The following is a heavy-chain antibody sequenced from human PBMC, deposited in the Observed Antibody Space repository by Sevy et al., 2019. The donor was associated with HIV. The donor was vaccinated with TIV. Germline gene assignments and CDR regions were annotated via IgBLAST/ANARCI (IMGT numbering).Heavy chain of an antibody. D-gene: IGHD5-12*01. V-gene: IGHV4-61*02. CDR2: IYTSGST. CDR1: GGSISSGSYY. CDR3: ARGYVDIVATIGYYYYYMDV. Sequence: SETLSLTCTVSGGSISSGSYYWSWIRQPAGNGLEWIGRIYTSGSTNYNPSLKSRVTISVDTSKNQFSLKLSSVTAADTAVYYCARGYVDIVATIGYYYYYMDVWGKGTTVTVSS. J-gene: IGHJ6*03.